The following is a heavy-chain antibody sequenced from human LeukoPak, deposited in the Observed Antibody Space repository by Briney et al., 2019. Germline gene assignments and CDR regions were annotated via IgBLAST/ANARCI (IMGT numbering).Heavy chain of an antibody. Sequence: SETLSLTCTVSGYSISSGYYWGWIRQPPGKGLEWIGSIYHSGSTYYNPSLKSRVTMSRDTSRNQFSLRLNSVTAADTALYYCARGRDTASVKFNFDYWGQGTLVTVSS. CDR2: IYHSGST. V-gene: IGHV4-38-2*02. CDR3: ARGRDTASVKFNFDY. CDR1: GYSISSGYY. D-gene: IGHD5-18*01. J-gene: IGHJ4*02.